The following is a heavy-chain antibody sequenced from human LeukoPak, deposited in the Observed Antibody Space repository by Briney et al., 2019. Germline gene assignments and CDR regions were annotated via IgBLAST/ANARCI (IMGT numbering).Heavy chain of an antibody. Sequence: PSETLSLTCTVSGGSISSSSYYWGWIRQPPGKGLEWIGSIYYSGSTYYNPSLKSRVTISVDTSKNQFSLKLSSVTAADTAVYYCATVGWNNWFDPWGQGTLVTVSS. CDR2: IYYSGST. D-gene: IGHD4-23*01. J-gene: IGHJ5*02. CDR3: ATVGWNNWFDP. CDR1: GGSISSSSYY. V-gene: IGHV4-39*07.